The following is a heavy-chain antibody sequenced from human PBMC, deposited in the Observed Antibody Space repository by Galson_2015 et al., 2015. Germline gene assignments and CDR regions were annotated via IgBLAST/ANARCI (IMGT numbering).Heavy chain of an antibody. V-gene: IGHV3-9*01. CDR3: AKDKGGWYDAFDI. CDR2: VSWNSGSI. J-gene: IGHJ3*02. D-gene: IGHD6-19*01. CDR1: GFRFDDYA. Sequence: SLRLCCAASGFRFDDYAMHWVRHAPGKGLEWVSGVSWNSGSIGYADSVKGRFTISRGDAKNSLYLQMNSLRAEDTALYYCAKDKGGWYDAFDIWGQGTMVTVSS.